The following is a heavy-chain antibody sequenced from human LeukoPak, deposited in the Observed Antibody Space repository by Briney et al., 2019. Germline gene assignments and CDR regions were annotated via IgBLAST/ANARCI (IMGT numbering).Heavy chain of an antibody. J-gene: IGHJ4*02. CDR3: ASRGYYGSGSYFDY. V-gene: IGHV4-59*08. Sequence: SETLSLTCTVSGGSISSYYWSWIRQPPGKGLEWIGHIHFSGSTNYNPSLKSRVTISSDTSENQFSLKLSSVTAADTAVYYCASRGYYGSGSYFDYWGQGTLVTVSS. CDR1: GGSISSYY. CDR2: IHFSGST. D-gene: IGHD3-10*01.